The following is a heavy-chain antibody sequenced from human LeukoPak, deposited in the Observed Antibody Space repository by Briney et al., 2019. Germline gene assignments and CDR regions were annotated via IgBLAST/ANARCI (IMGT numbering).Heavy chain of an antibody. D-gene: IGHD3-10*01. CDR2: IYYSGST. CDR3: ARGTYYYGSGSYPPFDP. Sequence: SETLSLTCTVSGGSISSYYWSWIRQPPGKGLEWIGYIYYSGSTNYNPSLKSRVTISVDTSKNQFSLKLSSVTAADTAVYYCARGTYYYGSGSYPPFDPWGQGTLVTVSS. V-gene: IGHV4-59*01. CDR1: GGSISSYY. J-gene: IGHJ5*02.